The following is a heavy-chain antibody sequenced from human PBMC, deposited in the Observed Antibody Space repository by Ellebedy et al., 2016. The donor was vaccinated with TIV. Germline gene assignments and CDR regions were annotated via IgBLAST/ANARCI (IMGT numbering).Heavy chain of an antibody. J-gene: IGHJ4*02. V-gene: IGHV3-66*01. CDR3: AREAFYDYVWGTLDY. CDR2: IYSGGNT. Sequence: PGGSLRLSCAASGFTVSHNYMSWFRQAPGKGLDWVSLIYSGGNTHYADSVKGRFTISRDSSDNTVYLQMNSLRAEDTAVYYCAREAFYDYVWGTLDYWGQGTLVTVSS. D-gene: IGHD3-16*01. CDR1: GFTVSHNY.